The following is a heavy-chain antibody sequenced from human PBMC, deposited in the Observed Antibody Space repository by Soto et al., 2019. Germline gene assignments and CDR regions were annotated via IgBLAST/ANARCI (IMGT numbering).Heavy chain of an antibody. CDR1: GFTFSSYA. J-gene: IGHJ5*02. Sequence: HPGGSLRLSCSASGFTFSSYAMHWVRQAPGKGLEYASAISSNGGSTYYADSVKGRFTISRDNSKNTLYLQMSSLRAEDTAVYYCVKDLRYSNLNFDPWGQGTLVTVSS. D-gene: IGHD2-21*01. CDR3: VKDLRYSNLNFDP. CDR2: ISSNGGST. V-gene: IGHV3-64D*08.